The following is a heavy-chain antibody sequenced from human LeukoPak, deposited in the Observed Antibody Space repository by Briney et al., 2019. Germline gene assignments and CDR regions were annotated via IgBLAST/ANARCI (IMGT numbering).Heavy chain of an antibody. Sequence: GGSFRLSCAASGFTFRNYAMSWVRQAPGKGLEWVSGISGGGGGTYYADSVKGRFTISRGTSKNTLFLQMNSLRVEDTAVYYCAKDLREYQLPVGFDYWGQGTVFTVSS. CDR2: ISGGGGGT. D-gene: IGHD2-2*01. CDR1: GFTFRNYA. CDR3: AKDLREYQLPVGFDY. J-gene: IGHJ4*02. V-gene: IGHV3-23*01.